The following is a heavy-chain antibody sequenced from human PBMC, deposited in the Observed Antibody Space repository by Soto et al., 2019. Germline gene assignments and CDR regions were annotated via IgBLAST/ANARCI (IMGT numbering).Heavy chain of an antibody. D-gene: IGHD6-13*01. CDR3: ATGYSSSWYYFDY. Sequence: GGSLRLSCAASGFTFSSYWMSWVRQAPGKGLEWVANIKQDGSEKYYVDSVKGRFTISRDNAKNSLYLQMNSLRAEDTAVYYCATGYSSSWYYFDYWGQGTLVTVSS. V-gene: IGHV3-7*03. CDR2: IKQDGSEK. J-gene: IGHJ4*02. CDR1: GFTFSSYW.